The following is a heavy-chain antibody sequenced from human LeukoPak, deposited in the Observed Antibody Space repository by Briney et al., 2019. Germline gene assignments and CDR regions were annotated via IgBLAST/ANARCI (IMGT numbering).Heavy chain of an antibody. Sequence: GGSLRLSCAASGFTFSSYSMNWVRQAPGKGLEWVSSISSSSSYIYYADSVKGRFTISRDNAKNSLYLQMNSLRAEDTAVYYCARVGTTGWGFDHWGQGTLVTVSS. D-gene: IGHD2/OR15-2a*01. CDR3: ARVGTTGWGFDH. V-gene: IGHV3-21*01. CDR2: ISSSSSYI. J-gene: IGHJ4*02. CDR1: GFTFSSYS.